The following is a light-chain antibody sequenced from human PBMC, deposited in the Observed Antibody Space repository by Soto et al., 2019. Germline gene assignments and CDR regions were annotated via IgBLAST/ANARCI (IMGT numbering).Light chain of an antibody. CDR3: GAWDSSLSALV. CDR1: SSNIGGNF. V-gene: IGLV1-51*01. J-gene: IGLJ3*02. CDR2: DTN. Sequence: QSVLTQPPSVSAAPGQKVTISCSGSSSNIGGNFVSWYQQFPGTAPKLLIYDTNKRPSGIPDRFTASRSGTSATLGITGLQTGDEADYYCGAWDSSLSALVFGGGTKVTVL.